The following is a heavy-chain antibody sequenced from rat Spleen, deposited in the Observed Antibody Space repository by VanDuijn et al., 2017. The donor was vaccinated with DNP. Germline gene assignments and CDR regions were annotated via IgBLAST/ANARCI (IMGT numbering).Heavy chain of an antibody. V-gene: IGHV3-1*01. CDR2: INYSGTT. D-gene: IGHD1-11*01. Sequence: EVQLQESGPGLVKSSQSLSLTCSVTGYSITSNYWAWIRKFPGNKMDWMGYINYSGTTSYNPTLSSRISITRDTSKNQFFLQLNSVTTEDTATYYCARGLNYGGYIYSWYFDFWGPGTMVTVSS. J-gene: IGHJ1*01. CDR1: GYSITSNY. CDR3: ARGLNYGGYIYSWYFDF.